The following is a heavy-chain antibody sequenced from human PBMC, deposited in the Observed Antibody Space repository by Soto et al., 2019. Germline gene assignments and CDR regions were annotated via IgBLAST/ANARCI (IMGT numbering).Heavy chain of an antibody. Sequence: SETLSLTCTVSGGSISSYYWSWIRQPPGKGLEWIGYIYYSGSTNYNPSLRSRVTISVDTSKNQFSLKLSSVTAADTAVYYCARVGTIFGVVDYYYYMDVWGKGTTVTVSS. D-gene: IGHD3-3*01. CDR2: IYYSGST. J-gene: IGHJ6*03. CDR3: ARVGTIFGVVDYYYYMDV. CDR1: GGSISSYY. V-gene: IGHV4-59*01.